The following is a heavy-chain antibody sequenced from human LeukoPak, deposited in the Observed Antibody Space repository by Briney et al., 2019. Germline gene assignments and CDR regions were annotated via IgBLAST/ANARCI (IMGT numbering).Heavy chain of an antibody. Sequence: SETLSLTCAVYGGSFSGYYWSWIRQPPGKGLEWSGEINHSGSTNYNPSLQSRVTISVDTSKNQSSLKLSSVTAADTAVYSCARSITMIVVVIRYNWFDPWGQGTLVTVSS. J-gene: IGHJ5*02. V-gene: IGHV4-34*01. CDR1: GGSFSGYY. CDR2: INHSGST. D-gene: IGHD3-22*01. CDR3: ARSITMIVVVIRYNWFDP.